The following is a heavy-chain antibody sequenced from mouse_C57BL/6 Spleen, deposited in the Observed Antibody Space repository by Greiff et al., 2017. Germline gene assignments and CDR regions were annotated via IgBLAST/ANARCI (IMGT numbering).Heavy chain of an antibody. J-gene: IGHJ2*01. CDR2: ILPGSGST. D-gene: IGHD1-1*01. CDR3: ARDTVVATTGTNFDY. V-gene: IGHV1-9*01. Sequence: VQLQQSGAELMKPGASVKLSCKATGYTFTGYWIEWVKQRPGHGLEWIGEILPGSGSTNYNEKFKGKATFTADTSSNTAYMQLSSLTTEDSALYSLARDTVVATTGTNFDYWGQGTTLTVSS. CDR1: GYTFTGYW.